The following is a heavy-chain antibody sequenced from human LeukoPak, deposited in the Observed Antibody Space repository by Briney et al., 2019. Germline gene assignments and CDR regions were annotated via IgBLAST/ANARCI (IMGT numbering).Heavy chain of an antibody. V-gene: IGHV3-30*18. J-gene: IGHJ4*02. Sequence: PGRSLRLSCAASGFTFSSYGMHWVRQAPGKGLEWVAVISYDGSNKYYADSVKGRFTISRDNSKNTLYLQMNSLRAEDTAVYYCAKDMYYDYVWGSYPPDYWGQGTLVTVSS. CDR2: ISYDGSNK. CDR3: AKDMYYDYVWGSYPPDY. CDR1: GFTFSSYG. D-gene: IGHD3-16*02.